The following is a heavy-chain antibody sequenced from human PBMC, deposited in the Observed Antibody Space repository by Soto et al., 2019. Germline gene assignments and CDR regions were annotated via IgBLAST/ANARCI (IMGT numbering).Heavy chain of an antibody. D-gene: IGHD3-10*01. CDR1: GGSLSSGGYY. J-gene: IGHJ5*02. V-gene: IGHV4-31*03. CDR3: ARNRGVISGNWFDP. Sequence: SETLSLTCTVSGGSLSSGGYYWSWIRQNPGKGLEWIGYIYYSGSTYYNPSLKSRVTISVDASKNQFSLKLSSVTAADTAVYYCARNRGVISGNWFDPWGQGTLVTVSS. CDR2: IYYSGST.